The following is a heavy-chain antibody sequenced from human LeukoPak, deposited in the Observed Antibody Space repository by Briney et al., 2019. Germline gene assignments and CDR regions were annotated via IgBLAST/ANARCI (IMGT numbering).Heavy chain of an antibody. Sequence: SVKVSCKASGGTFSSYTISWVRQAPGQGLEWMGRIIPILGIANYAQKFQGRVTITADKSTRTAYMELSSLRSEDTAVYYCARDSPMVRGVTHQYYFDYWGQGTLVTVSS. V-gene: IGHV1-69*04. J-gene: IGHJ4*02. CDR1: GGTFSSYT. D-gene: IGHD3-10*01. CDR3: ARDSPMVRGVTHQYYFDY. CDR2: IIPILGIA.